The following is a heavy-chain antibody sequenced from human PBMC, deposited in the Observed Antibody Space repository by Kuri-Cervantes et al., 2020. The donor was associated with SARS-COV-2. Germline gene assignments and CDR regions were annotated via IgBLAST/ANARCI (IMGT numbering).Heavy chain of an antibody. J-gene: IGHJ4*02. CDR1: GDSVSSNSAA. CDR3: ARRTAGYCDGTRCSYEYYFDY. V-gene: IGHV6-1*01. D-gene: IGHD2-21*01. Sequence: SETLSLTCAISGDSVSSNSAAWNWIRQSPSRGLEWLGRTYYRSKWYNDYAVSVKSRITINPDTSKNQFSLKLTSVTAADTAVYYCARRTAGYCDGTRCSYEYYFDYWGQGTLVTVSS. CDR2: TYYRSKWYN.